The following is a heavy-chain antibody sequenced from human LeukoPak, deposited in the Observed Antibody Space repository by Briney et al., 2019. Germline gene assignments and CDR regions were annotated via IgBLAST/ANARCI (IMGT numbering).Heavy chain of an antibody. Sequence: GGSLGLIHAASGFIFNNYGNHWVRQAPGKGLEWVAVIWYDGSNKYYADSVKGRFTISRDNSKNTLYLQMNSLRAEDTAVYYCARDHRDAIDYWGDGKPGTVSS. V-gene: IGHV3-33*01. J-gene: IGHJ4*03. CDR2: IWYDGSNK. CDR1: GFIFNNYG. CDR3: ARDHRDAIDY.